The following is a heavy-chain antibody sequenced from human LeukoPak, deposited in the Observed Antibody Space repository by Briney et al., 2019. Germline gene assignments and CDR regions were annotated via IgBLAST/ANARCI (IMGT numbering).Heavy chain of an antibody. J-gene: IGHJ4*02. V-gene: IGHV3-30*02. CDR3: DIVGATIYYFDY. D-gene: IGHD1-26*01. Sequence: GGSLRLSCAASGFTFSSYGMHWVRQAPGKGLEWVAFIRYDGSNKYYADSVKGRFTISRDNSKNTLYLQMNSLRAEDTAVYYCDIVGATIYYFDYWGQGTLVTVSS. CDR1: GFTFSSYG. CDR2: IRYDGSNK.